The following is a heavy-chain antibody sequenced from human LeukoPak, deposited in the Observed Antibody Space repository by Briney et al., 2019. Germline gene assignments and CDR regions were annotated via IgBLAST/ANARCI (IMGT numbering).Heavy chain of an antibody. V-gene: IGHV4-30-2*01. CDR3: ARGGTIFGVAGDWFDP. J-gene: IGHJ5*02. CDR1: GGSISSGGYS. D-gene: IGHD3-3*01. Sequence: PSETLSLTCAVSGGSISSGGYSWRWIRQPPGKRLEWIEYIYHSGSTYDNPALKSHVTISVDRSKNQCSLRLSSVTAADTAVYYCARGGTIFGVAGDWFDPWGQGTLVTVSS. CDR2: IYHSGST.